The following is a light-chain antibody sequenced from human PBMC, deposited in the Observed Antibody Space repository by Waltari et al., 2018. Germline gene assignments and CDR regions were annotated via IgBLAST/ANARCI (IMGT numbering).Light chain of an antibody. CDR3: QKYDFLPAT. CDR2: HAS. Sequence: EIVLTQSPGTLSLSPGERATLSCRASQGVGKYLAGYPQRPGQAPRHIRYHASIRATGIPDRFSGSGFWTDFSLTISRLEPEDFAVYYCQKYDFLPATFGQGTTVEIK. V-gene: IGKV3-20*01. J-gene: IGKJ1*01. CDR1: QGVGKY.